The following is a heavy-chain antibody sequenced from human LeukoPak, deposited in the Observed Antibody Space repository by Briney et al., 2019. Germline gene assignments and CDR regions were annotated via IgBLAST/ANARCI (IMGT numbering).Heavy chain of an antibody. CDR1: GGSISSYY. D-gene: IGHD1-26*01. Sequence: SETLSLTCTVSGGSISSYYWSWIRQPAGKGLEWIWRIYTSGSTNYNASLKSRVSLSVDTSTNQFSLKLSSVTAADTAVFYCARENSGSYREFDYWGQGTLVTVSS. J-gene: IGHJ4*02. CDR2: IYTSGST. CDR3: ARENSGSYREFDY. V-gene: IGHV4-4*07.